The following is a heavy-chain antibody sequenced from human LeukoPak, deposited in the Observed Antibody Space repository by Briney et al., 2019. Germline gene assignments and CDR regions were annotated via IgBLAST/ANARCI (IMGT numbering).Heavy chain of an antibody. CDR3: ARRRGGVWFGELLYGNWFDP. J-gene: IGHJ5*02. V-gene: IGHV4-34*01. D-gene: IGHD3-10*01. CDR2: INHSGST. CDR1: GGSFSGYY. Sequence: SSETLSLTCAVYGGSFSGYYWSWIRQPPGKGLEWIGEINHSGSTNYNPSLKSRVTISVDTSKNQFSLKLSSVTAADTAVYYCARRRGGVWFGELLYGNWFDPWGQGTLVTVSS.